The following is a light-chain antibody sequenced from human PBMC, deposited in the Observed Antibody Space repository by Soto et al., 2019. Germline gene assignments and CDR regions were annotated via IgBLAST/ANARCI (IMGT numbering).Light chain of an antibody. CDR1: SSDVGGYNY. CDR2: DVS. CDR3: SSYGGSNNLI. V-gene: IGLV2-8*01. Sequence: QSALTQPPSASGSPGQSVTISCTGTSSDVGGYNYVSWYQQHPGKAPKLMIYDVSERPSGVPDRFSGSKSGNTASLTVSGLPAEDEADYYCSSYGGSNNLIFGGGTKVTVL. J-gene: IGLJ2*01.